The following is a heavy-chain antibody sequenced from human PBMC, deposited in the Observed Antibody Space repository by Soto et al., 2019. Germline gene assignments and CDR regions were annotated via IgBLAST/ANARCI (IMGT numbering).Heavy chain of an antibody. J-gene: IGHJ4*02. V-gene: IGHV5-51*01. CDR1: GYKFTNYW. CDR2: IYPGDADI. Sequence: PGESLKISCMTSGYKFTNYWIAWVRQRPGKGLEWVGIIYPGDADIRYSPSFEGQVTISADRSISTAYLQWGSLKAPDTAVYFGARRPQRAFDRIDYWGQGTQVTVAS. CDR3: ARRPQRAFDRIDY. D-gene: IGHD3-3*02.